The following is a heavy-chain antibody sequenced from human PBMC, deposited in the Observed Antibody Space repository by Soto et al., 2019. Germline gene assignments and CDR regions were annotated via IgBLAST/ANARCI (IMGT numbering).Heavy chain of an antibody. J-gene: IGHJ4*02. Sequence: ESLKISCKASGYIIKNYWIGWVRQMPGQGLEWMGIIFPDDSDTRYSPSFKGHVTISVDKSISTAYVQWSSLKASDSAIYYCFRGGVTSRTFDYWGQGTLVTV. V-gene: IGHV5-51*01. CDR1: GYIIKNYW. CDR3: FRGGVTSRTFDY. CDR2: IFPDDSDT. D-gene: IGHD3-16*01.